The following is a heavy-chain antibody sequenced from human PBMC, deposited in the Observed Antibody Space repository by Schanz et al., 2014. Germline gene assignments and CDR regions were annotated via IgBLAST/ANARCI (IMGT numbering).Heavy chain of an antibody. D-gene: IGHD6-13*01. J-gene: IGHJ6*02. CDR3: AREEGWGIVAGGPKLYYYGMDV. CDR1: GFTFSSYS. Sequence: EVQLVESGGGLVQPGGSLRLSCAASGFTFSSYSMNWVRQAPGKGLEWVSSMSSSSSYIYYADSVKGRFTISRDNAKISLYLHMNRLRAEDTAVYYCAREEGWGIVAGGPKLYYYGMDVWGQGTPVTVSS. V-gene: IGHV3-21*01. CDR2: MSSSSSYI.